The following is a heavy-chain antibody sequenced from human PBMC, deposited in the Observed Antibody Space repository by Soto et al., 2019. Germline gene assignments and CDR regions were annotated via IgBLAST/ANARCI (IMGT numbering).Heavy chain of an antibody. CDR2: MNPNSGNT. V-gene: IGHV1-8*01. CDR3: ARDRYYDFWSGYYTDYYYYMDV. Sequence: ASVKVSCKASGYTFTSYDINWVRQATGQGLEWMGWMNPNSGNTGYAQKFQGRVTMTRNTSISTAYMELSSLRSEDTAVYYCARDRYYDFWSGYYTDYYYYMDVWGKGTTVTVSS. D-gene: IGHD3-3*01. CDR1: GYTFTSYD. J-gene: IGHJ6*03.